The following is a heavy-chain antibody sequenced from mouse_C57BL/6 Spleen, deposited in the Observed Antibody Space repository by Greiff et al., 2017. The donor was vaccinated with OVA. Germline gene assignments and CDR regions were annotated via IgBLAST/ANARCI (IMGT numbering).Heavy chain of an antibody. CDR1: GFTFSSYT. D-gene: IGHD1-1*01. Sequence: EVKLVESGGGLVKPGGSLKLSCAASGFTFSSYTMSWVRQTPEKRLEWVATISGGGGNTYYPDSVKGRFTISRDNAKNTLYLQMSSLRSEDTALYHCARQKDYYGSSAFDYWGQGTTLTVSS. J-gene: IGHJ2*01. CDR3: ARQKDYYGSSAFDY. V-gene: IGHV5-9*01. CDR2: ISGGGGNT.